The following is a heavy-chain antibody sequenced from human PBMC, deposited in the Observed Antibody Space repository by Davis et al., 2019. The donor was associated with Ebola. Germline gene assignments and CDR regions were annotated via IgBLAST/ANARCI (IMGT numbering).Heavy chain of an antibody. Sequence: GESLKISCAASGFTFSSYGMHWVRQAPGKGLEWVAVISYDGSNKYYADSVKGRFTISRDNSKNTLYLQMNSLRAEDTAVYYCAKDLGGCSGGSCHPWGQGTLVTVSS. D-gene: IGHD2-15*01. CDR3: AKDLGGCSGGSCHP. CDR1: GFTFSSYG. V-gene: IGHV3-30*18. J-gene: IGHJ5*02. CDR2: ISYDGSNK.